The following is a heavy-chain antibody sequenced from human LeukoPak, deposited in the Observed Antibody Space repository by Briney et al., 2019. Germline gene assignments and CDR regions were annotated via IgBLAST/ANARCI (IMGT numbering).Heavy chain of an antibody. J-gene: IGHJ6*03. CDR3: ATYYYDSSGYSYYYMDV. D-gene: IGHD3-22*01. CDR2: IYYSGST. Sequence: SETLSLTCTVSGGSISSYYWSWIRQPPGKGLEWIGYIYYSGSTNYNPSLKSRVTISVDTSENQFSLKLSSVTAADTAVYYCATYYYDSSGYSYYYMDVWGKGTTFTVSS. V-gene: IGHV4-59*01. CDR1: GGSISSYY.